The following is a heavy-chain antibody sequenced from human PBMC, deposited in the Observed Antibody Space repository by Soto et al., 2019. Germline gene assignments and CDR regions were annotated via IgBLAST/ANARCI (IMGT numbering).Heavy chain of an antibody. CDR1: GYSISSGYY. J-gene: IGHJ5*01. Sequence: SATLSLTCASSGYSISSGYYWVWSRQPPGKGREWIVSIYHSGRTYYNPSLKSRVNISVDTANNQVSLRMRSLTAADTAVYYCGRVVEGANRHTDLDSWGQGTLVTVSS. CDR2: IYHSGRT. D-gene: IGHD2-21*01. V-gene: IGHV4-38-2*01. CDR3: GRVVEGANRHTDLDS.